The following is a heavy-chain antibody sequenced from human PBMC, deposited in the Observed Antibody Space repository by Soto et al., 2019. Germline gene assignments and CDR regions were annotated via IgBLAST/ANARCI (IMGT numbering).Heavy chain of an antibody. CDR1: GFTVSSNY. V-gene: IGHV3-53*01. Sequence: GGSLRLSCAASGFTVSSNYMSWVRQAPGKGLEWVSVIYSGGSTYYADSVKGRFTISRDNSKNTLYLQMNSLRAEDTAVYYCARSVMYYDFWSGYYTWFDPWGQGTLVTVSS. J-gene: IGHJ5*02. CDR2: IYSGGST. D-gene: IGHD3-3*01. CDR3: ARSVMYYDFWSGYYTWFDP.